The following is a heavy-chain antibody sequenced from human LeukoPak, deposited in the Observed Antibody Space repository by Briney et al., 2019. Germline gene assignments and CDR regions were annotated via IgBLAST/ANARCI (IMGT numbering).Heavy chain of an antibody. Sequence: SGGSLRLPCAASGFTFSAYSMHWVRQAPGKGLEWVSYISSGRGTIYYADSVKGRFTISRDNAKNSLFLQMNSLGAEDTAVYYCARDSDTSGYYYGSSDYWGQGTLVTVSS. V-gene: IGHV3-48*04. J-gene: IGHJ4*02. D-gene: IGHD3-22*01. CDR3: ARDSDTSGYYYGSSDY. CDR2: ISSGRGTI. CDR1: GFTFSAYS.